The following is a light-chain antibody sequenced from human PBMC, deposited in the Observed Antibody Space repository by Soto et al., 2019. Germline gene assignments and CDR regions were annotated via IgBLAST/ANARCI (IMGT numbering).Light chain of an antibody. V-gene: IGLV2-14*01. CDR2: EVN. CDR3: TSYTGSSTVV. Sequence: QSVLTQPASVSGAPGQSITISCTGTSSDVGGYDYVSWYQQYPGKVPTPMIYEVNNRPSGVSSRFSGSKSGNTASLTISGLQAEDEADYYCTSYTGSSTVVFGTGTKVTVL. CDR1: SSDVGGYDY. J-gene: IGLJ1*01.